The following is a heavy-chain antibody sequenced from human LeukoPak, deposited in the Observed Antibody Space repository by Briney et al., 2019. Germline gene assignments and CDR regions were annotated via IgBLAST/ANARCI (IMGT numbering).Heavy chain of an antibody. Sequence: ASVKVSFRASGYTFTSYYMHWVRQAPGQGLEWMGIINPSGGSTSYAQKFQGRVTMTRDTSTSTVYMELSSLRSEDTAVYYCARDVDRIWFQYYYDSSGYPYWGQGTLVTVSS. CDR1: GYTFTSYY. CDR3: ARDVDRIWFQYYYDSSGYPY. J-gene: IGHJ4*02. D-gene: IGHD3-22*01. V-gene: IGHV1-46*01. CDR2: INPSGGST.